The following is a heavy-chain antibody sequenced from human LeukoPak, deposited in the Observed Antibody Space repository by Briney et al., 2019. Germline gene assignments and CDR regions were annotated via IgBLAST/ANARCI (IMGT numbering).Heavy chain of an antibody. CDR1: GGSISSSSYY. J-gene: IGHJ5*02. CDR3: AREGMTTGEFDP. D-gene: IGHD4-17*01. CDR2: IYYSGST. Sequence: SETLSLTCTVSGGSISSSSYYWGWIRQPPGKGLEWIGSIYYSGSTNYNPSLKSRVTISIDTSKNQFSLKLSSVTAADTAVYYCAREGMTTGEFDPWGQGTLVTVSS. V-gene: IGHV4-39*07.